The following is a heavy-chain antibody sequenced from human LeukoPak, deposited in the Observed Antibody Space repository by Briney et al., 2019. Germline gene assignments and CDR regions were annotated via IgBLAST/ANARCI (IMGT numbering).Heavy chain of an antibody. V-gene: IGHV4-59*12. J-gene: IGHJ4*02. Sequence: SETLSLTCTVSGGSISSYYWSWIRQPPGKGLEWIEYIYYSGSTNYNPSLKSRVTISVDTSKNQFSLKLSSVTAADTAVYYCATDDAPRGAWSFDYWGQGTLVTVSS. CDR1: GGSISSYY. CDR3: ATDDAPRGAWSFDY. D-gene: IGHD6-19*01. CDR2: IYYSGST.